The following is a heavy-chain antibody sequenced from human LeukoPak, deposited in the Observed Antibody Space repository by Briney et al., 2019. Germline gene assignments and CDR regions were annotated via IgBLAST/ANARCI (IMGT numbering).Heavy chain of an antibody. J-gene: IGHJ4*02. CDR2: INHSGST. CDR3: ARGGGSYYLDY. CDR1: GGSFSGYY. Sequence: SETLFLTCAVYGGSFSGYYWSWIRQPPGKGLEWIGEINHSGSTNYNPSLKSRVTISVDTSKNQFSLKLSSVTAADTAVYYCARGGGSYYLDYWGQGTLVTVSS. D-gene: IGHD1-26*01. V-gene: IGHV4-34*01.